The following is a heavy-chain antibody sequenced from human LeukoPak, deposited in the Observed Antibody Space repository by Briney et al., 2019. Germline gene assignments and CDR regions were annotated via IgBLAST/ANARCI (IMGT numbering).Heavy chain of an antibody. V-gene: IGHV3-21*01. CDR3: ARDAANGEDRYFDH. Sequence: GGSLRLSCAGSGFTFSSYSINWVRQVPGKGLEWVSSISRDSTYIYYADSVKGRFTISRDNAKNSVYLHMNSLRAEDTAVYYCARDAANGEDRYFDHWGQGILVTVSS. CDR2: ISRDSTYI. CDR1: GFTFSSYS. D-gene: IGHD4-17*01. J-gene: IGHJ4*02.